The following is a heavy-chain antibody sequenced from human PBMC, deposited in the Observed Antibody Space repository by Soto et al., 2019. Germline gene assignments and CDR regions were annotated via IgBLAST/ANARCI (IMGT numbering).Heavy chain of an antibody. CDR3: ARVEHPFYGAEGAVEHFLY. CDR1: GWSVSAGGYS. D-gene: IGHD3-10*01. CDR2: ISHSGST. J-gene: IGHJ1*01. Sequence: QLQLQESGSGLVKPSETLSLTCGVSGWSVSAGGYSLTWIRQPPGKGLEWIGYISHSGSTHYNPALRSRVTISIDTSNNQFSLHLTSVTAADTAVYYCARVEHPFYGAEGAVEHFLYWGHGTLVTVSS. V-gene: IGHV4-30-2*01.